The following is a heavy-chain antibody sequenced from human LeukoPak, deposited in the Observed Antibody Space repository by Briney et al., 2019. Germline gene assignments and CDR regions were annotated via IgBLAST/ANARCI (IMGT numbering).Heavy chain of an antibody. Sequence: GGSLRLSCAASGFTVSSNCMSWVRQAPGKGLEWVSVIYSGGSTYYADSVKGRFTISRDNSKNTLYLQMNSLRAEDTAVYYCAKDPYGDYVRYFDYWGQGTLVTVSS. J-gene: IGHJ4*02. V-gene: IGHV3-53*01. D-gene: IGHD4-17*01. CDR2: IYSGGST. CDR1: GFTVSSNC. CDR3: AKDPYGDYVRYFDY.